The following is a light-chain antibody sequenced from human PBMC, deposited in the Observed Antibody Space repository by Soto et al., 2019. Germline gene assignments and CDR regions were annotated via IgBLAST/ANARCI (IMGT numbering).Light chain of an antibody. CDR1: QSITNY. V-gene: IGKV1-39*01. Sequence: DIQMTQSPSSLSASVGDRVTVTCPASQSITNYLNWYQQKPGKAPTLLIFAASSLQSGAPSRVSGNGYGTDFTLTNTSLQPEDFAIYLCQQSYGTPWKCGQGTKVEIK. CDR3: QQSYGTPWK. CDR2: AAS. J-gene: IGKJ1*01.